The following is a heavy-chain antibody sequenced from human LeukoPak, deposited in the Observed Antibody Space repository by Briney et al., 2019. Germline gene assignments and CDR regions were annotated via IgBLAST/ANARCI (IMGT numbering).Heavy chain of an antibody. Sequence: GGSLRLSCAASGFTFRDYSMNWVRQAPGKGLEWVSAITGSGGSTYYADSVKGRFTISRDNAKNTLYPQMNSLRAEDTAVYYCARGVVSYFDYWGQGTLVTVSS. CDR3: ARGVVSYFDY. D-gene: IGHD2-15*01. CDR2: ITGSGGST. V-gene: IGHV3-23*01. J-gene: IGHJ4*02. CDR1: GFTFRDYS.